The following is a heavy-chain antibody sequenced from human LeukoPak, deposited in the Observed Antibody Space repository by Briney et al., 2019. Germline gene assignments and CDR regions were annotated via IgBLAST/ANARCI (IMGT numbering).Heavy chain of an antibody. D-gene: IGHD5-24*01. V-gene: IGHV4-59*01. CDR3: ARDGGGWVQSSEDGFGI. Sequence: SETLSLTCTVSGGSISSYYWSWIRQPPGKGLEWIGYIYYSGSTNYNPSLKSRVTISVDTSKNQFSLKLSSVTAADTAVYYFARDGGGWVQSSEDGFGIWGQGTKVTVSS. J-gene: IGHJ3*02. CDR2: IYYSGST. CDR1: GGSISSYY.